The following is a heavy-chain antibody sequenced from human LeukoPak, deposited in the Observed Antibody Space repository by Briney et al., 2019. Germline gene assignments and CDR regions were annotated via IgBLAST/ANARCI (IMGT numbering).Heavy chain of an antibody. D-gene: IGHD6-19*01. CDR1: GFTFSSYS. Sequence: GGSLRLSCAASGFTFSSYSMNWVRQAPGKGLEWVSSISSSSSYIYYADSVKGRFTISRDNAKNSLYPQMNSLRAEDTAVYYCARLERSGIAVYWGQGTLVTVSS. V-gene: IGHV3-21*01. CDR3: ARLERSGIAVY. CDR2: ISSSSSYI. J-gene: IGHJ4*02.